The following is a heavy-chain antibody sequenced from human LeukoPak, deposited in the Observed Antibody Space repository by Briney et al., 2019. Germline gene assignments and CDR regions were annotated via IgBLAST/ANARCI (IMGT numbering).Heavy chain of an antibody. CDR3: ARVLRAASWRSYDY. V-gene: IGHV4-61*01. D-gene: IGHD5-18*01. J-gene: IGHJ4*02. Sequence: SETLSLTCTVSGGSVSNSLYYWSWIRQPPGKGLEWIGYIYYNGDTNYNPSLKSRVIISIDTSSDQFSLRLNSMTAADTAVYYCARVLRAASWRSYDYWGQGSLVTVSS. CDR1: GGSVSNSLYY. CDR2: IYYNGDT.